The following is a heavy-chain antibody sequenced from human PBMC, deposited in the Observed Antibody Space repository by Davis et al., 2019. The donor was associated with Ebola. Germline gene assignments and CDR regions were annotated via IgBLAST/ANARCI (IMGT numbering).Heavy chain of an antibody. D-gene: IGHD1-14*01. J-gene: IGHJ6*03. CDR3: AREPAEGYYYYYMDV. V-gene: IGHV1-18*04. Sequence: ASVKVSCKASGYTFTSYGISWVRQAPGQGLEWMGWISAYNGNTNYAQKLQGRVTMTTDTSTSTAYMELRSLRSDDTAVYYCAREPAEGYYYYYMDVWGKGTTVTVSS. CDR1: GYTFTSYG. CDR2: ISAYNGNT.